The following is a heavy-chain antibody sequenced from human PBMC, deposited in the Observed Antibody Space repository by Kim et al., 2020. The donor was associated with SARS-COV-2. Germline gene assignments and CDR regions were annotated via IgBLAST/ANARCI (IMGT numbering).Heavy chain of an antibody. Sequence: GGSLRLSCAASGFSFSTSGMHWVRQAPGKGLEWVAVISYDGTNKYYADSVKGRFTISRDNSKNTLYLQMNSLRAEDTALYYCAKRGDGGYYYGDFFYFDYWGQGTLVTVSS. CDR1: GFSFSTSG. D-gene: IGHD3-22*01. CDR3: AKRGDGGYYYGDFFYFDY. V-gene: IGHV3-30*18. J-gene: IGHJ4*02. CDR2: ISYDGTNK.